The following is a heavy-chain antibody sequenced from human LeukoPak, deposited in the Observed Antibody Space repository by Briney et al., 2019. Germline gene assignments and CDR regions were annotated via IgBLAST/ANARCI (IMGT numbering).Heavy chain of an antibody. J-gene: IGHJ6*03. D-gene: IGHD2-2*01. V-gene: IGHV3-11*01. Sequence: GRSLRLSCVASGFTFSGYYMSWIRQAPGKGLEWVSYISSSGSTIYYADSVKGRFTISRDNAKNSLYLQMNSLRAEDTAVYYCARGRRYCSSTSCYVIDYYYYMDVWGKGTTVTVSS. CDR2: ISSSGSTI. CDR1: GFTFSGYY. CDR3: ARGRRYCSSTSCYVIDYYYYMDV.